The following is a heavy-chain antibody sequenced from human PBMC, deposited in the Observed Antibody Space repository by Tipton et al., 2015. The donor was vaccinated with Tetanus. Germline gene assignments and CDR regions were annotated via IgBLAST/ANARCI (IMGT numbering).Heavy chain of an antibody. V-gene: IGHV4-34*01. Sequence: TLSLTCAVYGGSFSVYYWSWIRQPPGKGLEWIGEINHSGSTNYNPSLKSRVTISVDTSKNQFSLKVSSVTAADTAVYYCARDDYYDGRGLYYYGLDVWGQGTTVTVSS. CDR1: GGSFSVYY. CDR3: ARDDYYDGRGLYYYGLDV. CDR2: INHSGST. J-gene: IGHJ6*02. D-gene: IGHD3-22*01.